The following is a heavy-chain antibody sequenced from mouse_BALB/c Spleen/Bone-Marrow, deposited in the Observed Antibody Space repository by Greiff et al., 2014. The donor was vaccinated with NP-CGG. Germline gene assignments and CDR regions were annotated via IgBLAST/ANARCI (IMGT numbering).Heavy chain of an antibody. CDR1: GFNIKDTY. CDR2: IDPANGNT. J-gene: IGHJ4*01. V-gene: IGHV14-3*02. D-gene: IGHD2-3*01. CDR3: ARWLLPYCLDY. Sequence: VQLKESGAELVKPGASVKLSCTASGFNIKDTYMNWVKQRPEQGLEWIGRIDPANGNTKYDPKFRGKATITADTSSNTAYLQLSSLTSEDSAVYYCARWLLPYCLDYWGQGTSVTVSS.